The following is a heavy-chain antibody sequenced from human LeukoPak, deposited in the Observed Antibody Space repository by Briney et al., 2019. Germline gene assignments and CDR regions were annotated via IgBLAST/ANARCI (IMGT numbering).Heavy chain of an antibody. CDR3: ARDPYYYDSSGYYHGGYYFDY. CDR2: ISYDGSNK. D-gene: IGHD3-22*01. CDR1: GFTFSSYA. Sequence: PGRSLRLSCAASGFTFSSYAMHWVRQAPGKGLEWVAVISYDGSNKYYADSVKGRFTISRDNSKNTLYLQVNSLRAEDTAVYYCARDPYYYDSSGYYHGGYYFDYWGQGTLVTVSS. J-gene: IGHJ4*02. V-gene: IGHV3-30-3*01.